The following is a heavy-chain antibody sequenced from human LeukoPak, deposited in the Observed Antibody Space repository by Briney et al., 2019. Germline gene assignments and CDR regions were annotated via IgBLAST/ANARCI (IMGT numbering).Heavy chain of an antibody. D-gene: IGHD5-18*01. Sequence: ASVKVSCKASGYTFTSYGISWVRQAPGQGLEWMGWISAYNGNTNYAQKLQGRVTMTTDTSTSTAYMELRSLGSDGTAVYYCARDRDTAMDVDYWGQGTLVTVSS. CDR1: GYTFTSYG. CDR3: ARDRDTAMDVDY. V-gene: IGHV1-18*01. J-gene: IGHJ4*02. CDR2: ISAYNGNT.